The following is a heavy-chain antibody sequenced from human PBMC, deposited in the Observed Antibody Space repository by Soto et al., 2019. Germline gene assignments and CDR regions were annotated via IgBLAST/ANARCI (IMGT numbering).Heavy chain of an antibody. CDR1: GFSLTSNGVG. V-gene: IGHV2-5*02. CDR3: APEGYGSDNWYDP. CDR2: IYWDDTE. J-gene: IGHJ5*02. D-gene: IGHD6-13*01. Sequence: QISLKESGTTLVQPTQTLTLTCTFSGFSLTSNGVGVGWIRQPPGKALEWLALIYWDDTERYSPSLKTRLTITKDTSKNQVVLTMTYMDPVDTATYYCAPEGYGSDNWYDPGGQGTLVTVSS.